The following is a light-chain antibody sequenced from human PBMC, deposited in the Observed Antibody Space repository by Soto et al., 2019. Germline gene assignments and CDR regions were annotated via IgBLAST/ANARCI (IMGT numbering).Light chain of an antibody. CDR2: RNN. CDR1: SSNIGSNS. CDR3: AAWDDSPSGHVV. Sequence: QSVLTQPPSASGTPGQRVTISCSGSSSNIGSNSVYWYQHLPGTAPKLLIYRNNERPSGVPDRFSGSKSGTSASLAISGLRSEDEGDYYCAAWDDSPSGHVVFGGGTKLTVL. J-gene: IGLJ2*01. V-gene: IGLV1-47*01.